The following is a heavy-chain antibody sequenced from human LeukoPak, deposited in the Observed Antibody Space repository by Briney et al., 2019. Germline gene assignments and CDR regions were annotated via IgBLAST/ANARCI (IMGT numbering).Heavy chain of an antibody. CDR3: ASAVHVDGSGSYYLDY. J-gene: IGHJ4*02. Sequence: ASVKVSCKASGYTFTSSDINWVRQATGQGLEWMGWMNPNSGNTGYAQKFQGRVTMTRKTSISTAYMELSSLRSEDTAVYYCASAVHVDGSGSYYLDYWGQGTLVTVSS. CDR1: GYTFTSSD. CDR2: MNPNSGNT. V-gene: IGHV1-8*01. D-gene: IGHD3-10*01.